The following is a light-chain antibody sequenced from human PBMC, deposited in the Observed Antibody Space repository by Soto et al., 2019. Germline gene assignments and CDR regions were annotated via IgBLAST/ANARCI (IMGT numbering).Light chain of an antibody. CDR2: AAS. V-gene: IGKV1-39*01. CDR1: QSLSSS. J-gene: IGKJ5*01. Sequence: DIQSTQSPSSLSASVGDRVTITSRASQSLSSSLNWYQQKPGQAPKLLIYAASSLQSGVPSRFSGSGSGTDFTLTISSLQPEDVATYYSEPSYSTPITFGQGTRLEIK. CDR3: EPSYSTPIT.